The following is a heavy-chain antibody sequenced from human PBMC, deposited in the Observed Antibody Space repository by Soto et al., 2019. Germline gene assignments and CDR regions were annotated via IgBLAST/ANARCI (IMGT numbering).Heavy chain of an antibody. V-gene: IGHV4-4*07. D-gene: IGHD6-19*01. Sequence: QVQLQESGPGLVKPSETLSLTCTVSGGSISSYYWSWIRQPAGKGLEWIGRIYTSGSTNYNPSLMSRVTMSVDTSKNQFSLKLSSVTAADTAVYYCARDSGSGWYLFFDYWGQGTLVTVSS. CDR1: GGSISSYY. CDR3: ARDSGSGWYLFFDY. CDR2: IYTSGST. J-gene: IGHJ4*02.